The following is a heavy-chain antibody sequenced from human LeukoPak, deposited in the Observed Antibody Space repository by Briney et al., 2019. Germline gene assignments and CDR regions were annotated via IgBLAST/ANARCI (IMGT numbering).Heavy chain of an antibody. Sequence: SETLSLTCSVPGGSVTSGGFYWGWLRQPPGKGPEWIATIYYTGSTYYNPSLKSRVTISIDTSKNQFSLRLTSVTATDTAVYHCARHSGSGSESRPFDPWGQGTLVSVSS. D-gene: IGHD3-10*01. CDR1: GGSVTSGGFY. CDR3: ARHSGSGSESRPFDP. J-gene: IGHJ5*02. CDR2: IYYTGST. V-gene: IGHV4-39*01.